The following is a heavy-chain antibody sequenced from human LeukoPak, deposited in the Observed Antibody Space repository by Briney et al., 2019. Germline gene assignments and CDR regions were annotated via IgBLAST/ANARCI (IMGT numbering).Heavy chain of an antibody. J-gene: IGHJ5*02. CDR2: IHTSGDT. CDR1: GSGFPFSNAW. D-gene: IGHD4-17*01. CDR3: IVFGDSNH. Sequence: TGGSLRPSCAVFGSGFPFSNAWMSWVRQAPGKGLEWVSAIHTSGDTCYADSVKGRFTISRDTSKNTLYLQINSLRVEDTAVYYCIVFGDSNHWGQGTLVTVSS. V-gene: IGHV3-53*01.